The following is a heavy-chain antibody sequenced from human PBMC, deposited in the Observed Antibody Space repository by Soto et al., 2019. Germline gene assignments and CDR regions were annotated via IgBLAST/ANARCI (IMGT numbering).Heavy chain of an antibody. D-gene: IGHD2-21*01. CDR3: ARRGVIGTAIDY. Sequence: EVQLLESGGGLVQPGGSLRLSCVASGFTFSNYAMGWVRQAPGKGLEWVSAVSGISGSTFNADSVKGRFTVSRDNSKSTLYLQMNTLRAEDTAVYYCARRGVIGTAIDYWGQGTLVTVSS. V-gene: IGHV3-23*01. CDR1: GFTFSNYA. J-gene: IGHJ4*02. CDR2: VSGISGST.